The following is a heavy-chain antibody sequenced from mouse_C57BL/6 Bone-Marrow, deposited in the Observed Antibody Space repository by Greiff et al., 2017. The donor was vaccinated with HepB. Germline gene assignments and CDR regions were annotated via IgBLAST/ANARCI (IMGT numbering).Heavy chain of an antibody. J-gene: IGHJ3*01. CDR3: TGDCGSSPSFAY. CDR1: GFTFSSYA. D-gene: IGHD1-1*01. V-gene: IGHV5-9-1*02. Sequence: EVQLVESGAGLVKPGGSLKLSCAASGFTFSSYAMSWVRQTPEKRLEWVAYISSVGDYIYYADTVKGRFTISRDNARHTLYLQMNSLKSEDTAMYYCTGDCGSSPSFAYWGQGTLVTVSA. CDR2: ISSVGDYI.